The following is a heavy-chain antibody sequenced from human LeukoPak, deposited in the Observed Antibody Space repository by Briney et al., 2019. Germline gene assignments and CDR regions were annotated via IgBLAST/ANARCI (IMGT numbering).Heavy chain of an antibody. CDR2: ISSSGSA. V-gene: IGHV4-4*07. CDR1: GGSISSYY. Sequence: SETLSLTCTVSGGSISSYYWNWIRQPAGKGLESIGRISSSGSANYNPSLKSRVTLSVDTSKNQLSLILNSVTAADTAVFYCATEPTRTPYYYMDVWGKGTTVIVSS. CDR3: ATEPTRTPYYYMDV. J-gene: IGHJ6*03. D-gene: IGHD1-1*01.